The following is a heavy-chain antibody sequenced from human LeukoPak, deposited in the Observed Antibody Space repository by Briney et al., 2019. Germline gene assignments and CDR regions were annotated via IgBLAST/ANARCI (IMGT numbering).Heavy chain of an antibody. CDR3: ARGGTYDI. Sequence: GGSLRLSCVASGFTSSKYWMTWFRQAPGKGLEWVANIKQDGSQKNYVDSVKGRFTISRDNAKKSLYLQMNSLRGEDTAVYFCARGGTYDIWGQGTRVTVSS. CDR1: GFTSSKYW. J-gene: IGHJ3*02. V-gene: IGHV3-7*01. CDR2: IKQDGSQK.